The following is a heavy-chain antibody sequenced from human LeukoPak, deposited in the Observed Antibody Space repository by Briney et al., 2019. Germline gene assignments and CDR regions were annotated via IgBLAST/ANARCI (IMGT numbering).Heavy chain of an antibody. CDR3: SRRYIAAPKRDWFDP. Sequence: GASVKVSRKASGGTFSSYAISWVRQAPGQGLELMGGVIPIFGTANYAQKFQGRVTITTDESTSTAYMELSSMRSEDTAVYYCSRRYIAAPKRDWFDPWGQGTLVTVSS. J-gene: IGHJ5*02. D-gene: IGHD6-6*01. V-gene: IGHV1-69*05. CDR2: VIPIFGTA. CDR1: GGTFSSYA.